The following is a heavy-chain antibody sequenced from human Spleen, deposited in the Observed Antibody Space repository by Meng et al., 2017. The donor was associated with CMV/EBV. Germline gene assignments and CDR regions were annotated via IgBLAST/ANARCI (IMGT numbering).Heavy chain of an antibody. CDR1: GYTFTSYD. Sequence: ASVKVSCKASGYTFTSYDINWVRQATGQGLEWMGWMNPNSGNTGYAQKFQGRVTMTRDTSINTVYMELRRLRSDDTAVYYCARVGHGVGYRFDSWGQGTLVTVSS. CDR2: MNPNSGNT. J-gene: IGHJ4*02. CDR3: ARVGHGVGYRFDS. V-gene: IGHV1-8*01. D-gene: IGHD2-8*01.